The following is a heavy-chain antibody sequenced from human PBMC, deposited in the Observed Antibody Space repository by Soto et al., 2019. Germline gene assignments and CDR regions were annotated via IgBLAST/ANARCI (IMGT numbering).Heavy chain of an antibody. CDR3: ARENGVEYSSGFFY. J-gene: IGHJ4*02. CDR2: IIPIFGTA. D-gene: IGHD6-19*01. V-gene: IGHV1-69*13. CDR1: GGTFSSYA. Sequence: SVKVSCKASGGTFSSYAISWVRQAHGQGLEWMGGIIPIFGTANYAQKFQGRVTITADESTSTAYTELRSLRSDDTAVYYCARENGVEYSSGFFYWGQGTLVTVSS.